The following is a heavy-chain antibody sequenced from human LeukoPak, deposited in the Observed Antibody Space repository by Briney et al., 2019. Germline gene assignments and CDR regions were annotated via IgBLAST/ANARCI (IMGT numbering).Heavy chain of an antibody. Sequence: GSLRLSFVASGFTFGKYWMSWVRQAPGKGLEWWANVKLDGSEKNYVDSVKGRFTISRDNTKNSLYLQMNSLRAEDTAVFYCARDQYDTWSRRGNFDSWGQGTLVIVSS. CDR2: VKLDGSEK. CDR3: ARDQYDTWSRRGNFDS. CDR1: GFTFGKYW. V-gene: IGHV3-7*03. D-gene: IGHD3-3*01. J-gene: IGHJ4*02.